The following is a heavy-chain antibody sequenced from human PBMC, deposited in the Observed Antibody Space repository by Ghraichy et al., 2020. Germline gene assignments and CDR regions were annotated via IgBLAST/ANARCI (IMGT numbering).Heavy chain of an antibody. D-gene: IGHD3-3*01. CDR2: IKEDGSEK. CDR1: GFTFSRYW. CDR3: ARDPGIREWLE. V-gene: IGHV3-7*03. J-gene: IGHJ4*02. Sequence: GGSLRLSCAASGFTFSRYWMSWVRQAPGKGLELVANIKEDGSEKYYADSVKGRFTISRDNAKNSLYLQMNSLRAEDTALYYCARDPGIREWLEWCQGSLGTVST.